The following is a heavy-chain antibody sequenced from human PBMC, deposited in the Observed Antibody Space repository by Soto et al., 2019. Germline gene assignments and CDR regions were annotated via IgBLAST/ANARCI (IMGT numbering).Heavy chain of an antibody. V-gene: IGHV4-34*01. Sequence: SETVSLTCAVYGGSFSGYYWSWIRQPPGRGLEWIVGINHSGSTNYNPSLKSRVTISVDTSKNQFSLKLSSVTAADTAVYYCATAISDFWSGYSIRSRSHWFDPWGQGTLVT. D-gene: IGHD3-3*01. CDR2: INHSGST. CDR3: ATAISDFWSGYSIRSRSHWFDP. J-gene: IGHJ5*02. CDR1: GGSFSGYY.